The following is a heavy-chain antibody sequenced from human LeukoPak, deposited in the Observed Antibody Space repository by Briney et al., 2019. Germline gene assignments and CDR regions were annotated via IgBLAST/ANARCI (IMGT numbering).Heavy chain of an antibody. J-gene: IGHJ4*02. CDR1: GFTLSNAW. D-gene: IGHD6-6*01. V-gene: IGHV3-15*01. CDR2: IKSKTDGGTT. Sequence: SGGSLRLSCAASGFTLSNAWMSWVRQAPGKGLEWVGRIKSKTDGGTTDYAAPVKGRFIISRDDSKNTLYLQMNSLKTEDTAVDYCTTPPWGWHSSSVGYWGQGTLVTVSS. CDR3: TTPPWGWHSSSVGY.